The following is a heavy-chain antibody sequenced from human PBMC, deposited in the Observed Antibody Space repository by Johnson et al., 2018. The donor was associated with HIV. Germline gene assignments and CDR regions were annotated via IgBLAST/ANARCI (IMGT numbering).Heavy chain of an antibody. V-gene: IGHV3-30*04. CDR1: GFTFSSYA. D-gene: IGHD1-26*01. CDR3: AKDSAEWGVSGREEEAFDI. CDR2: IRYDGSKK. Sequence: QVQLVESGGGVVQPGRSLRLSCAASGFTFSSYAMHWVRQAPGKGLEWVAVIRYDGSKKYYADSVKGRFTISRDNSKNTLYLQMNSLKTEDTAVYYCAKDSAEWGVSGREEEAFDIWGQGTMVTVSS. J-gene: IGHJ3*02.